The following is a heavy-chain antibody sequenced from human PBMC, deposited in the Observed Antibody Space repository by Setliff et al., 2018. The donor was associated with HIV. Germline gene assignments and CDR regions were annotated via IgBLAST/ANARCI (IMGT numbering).Heavy chain of an antibody. CDR3: ARKQGDSFDF. J-gene: IGHJ3*01. CDR2: IIPIFGTA. V-gene: IGHV1-69*05. CDR1: GGTFSSYA. Sequence: SVKVSCKASGGTFSSYAISWVRQAPGQGLEWMGGIIPIFGTANYAQKFQGRVTITTDESTSTAYMELRGLRSEDTAVYYCARKQGDSFDFWGQGTMVTVSS.